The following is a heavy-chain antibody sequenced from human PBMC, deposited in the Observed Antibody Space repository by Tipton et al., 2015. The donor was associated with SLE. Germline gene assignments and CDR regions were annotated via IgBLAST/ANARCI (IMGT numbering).Heavy chain of an antibody. J-gene: IGHJ3*01. CDR2: IYTSGST. CDR3: ARNCAGDCFGAFDV. D-gene: IGHD2-21*01. CDR1: GGSISSHY. Sequence: TLSLTCTVSGGSISSHYWSWIRQPPGKGLEWIGYIYTSGSTNYNPSLKSRVTIFVDTSKSQLSLKLSSVTAVDTAVYYCARNCAGDCFGAFDVWGQGTMVSVSP. V-gene: IGHV4-4*08.